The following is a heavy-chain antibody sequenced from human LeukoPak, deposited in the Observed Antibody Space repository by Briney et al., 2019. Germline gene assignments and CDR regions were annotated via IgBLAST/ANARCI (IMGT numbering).Heavy chain of an antibody. Sequence: SETLSLTCTVSGGSISSYYWSWIRQPAGKGLEWIGRIYTSGSTNYNLSLKSRVTMSVDKSKNQFSLKLSSVTAADTAVYYCANHRGYYYDSSGYHDIWGQGTMVTVSS. J-gene: IGHJ3*02. CDR1: GGSISSYY. V-gene: IGHV4-4*07. CDR3: ANHRGYYYDSSGYHDI. D-gene: IGHD3-22*01. CDR2: IYTSGST.